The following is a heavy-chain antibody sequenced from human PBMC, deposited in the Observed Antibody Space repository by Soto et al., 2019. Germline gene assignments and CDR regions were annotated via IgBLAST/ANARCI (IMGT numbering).Heavy chain of an antibody. CDR2: INHSGST. D-gene: IGHD3-3*01. CDR1: GGSFSGYY. J-gene: IGHJ6*02. Sequence: SETLSLTCAVYGGSFSGYYWSWIRQPPGKGLEWIGEINHSGSTNYNPSLKSRVTISVDTSKNQFSLKLSSVTAADTAVYYCARGMGYDFWSGYYNDYYYGMDVWGQGTTVTVSS. CDR3: ARGMGYDFWSGYYNDYYYGMDV. V-gene: IGHV4-34*01.